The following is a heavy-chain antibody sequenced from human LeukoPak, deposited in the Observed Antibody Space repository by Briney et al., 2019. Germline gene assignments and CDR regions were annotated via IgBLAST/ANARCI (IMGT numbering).Heavy chain of an antibody. V-gene: IGHV3-21*01. CDR3: ARNPPSRGTRYFDY. J-gene: IGHJ4*02. Sequence: GGSLRLSCAASGFPFSRYSMDWVRQAPGKGPEWVSAITNSGSNKYYVDSVKGRFTVSRDNAKNSLYLQMNSLRVEDTAVYYCARNPPSRGTRYFDYWGQGILVTVSS. CDR1: GFPFSRYS. CDR2: ITNSGSNK. D-gene: IGHD3-16*01.